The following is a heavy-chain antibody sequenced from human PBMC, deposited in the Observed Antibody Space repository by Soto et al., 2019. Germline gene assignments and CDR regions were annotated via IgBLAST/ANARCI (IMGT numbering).Heavy chain of an antibody. CDR2: INHSGST. Sequence: SETLSLTCAVYGGSFSGYYWSWIRQPPGKGLEWIGEINHSGSTNYNPSLKSRVTIPVDTSKNQFSLKLSSVTAADTAVYYCARGVTIFGVVIMRRFYGMDVWGQGTTVTVSS. J-gene: IGHJ6*02. CDR1: GGSFSGYY. V-gene: IGHV4-34*01. D-gene: IGHD3-3*01. CDR3: ARGVTIFGVVIMRRFYGMDV.